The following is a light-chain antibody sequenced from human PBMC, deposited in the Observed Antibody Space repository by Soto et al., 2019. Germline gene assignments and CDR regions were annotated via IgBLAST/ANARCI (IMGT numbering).Light chain of an antibody. CDR1: QSVGTRL. CDR2: GAS. Sequence: IVLTQSPDTLSFSPGERATLSCRASQSVGTRLAWYQHKTGQAPSLLMSGASSRATGIPDRFSGSGSETDFTLTMSRLEPEDFALYYCQHYQVGQPIAFGRGTRLEIK. CDR3: QHYQVGQPIA. J-gene: IGKJ5*01. V-gene: IGKV3-20*01.